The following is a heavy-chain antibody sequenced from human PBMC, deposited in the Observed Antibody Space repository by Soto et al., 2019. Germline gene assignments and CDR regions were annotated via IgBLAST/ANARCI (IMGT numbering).Heavy chain of an antibody. CDR2: MYHSGDS. V-gene: IGHV4-4*02. Sequence: PSETLSLTCAVSGGSISTDNWWSCVRQPPGKGLEWIGEMYHSGDSNFNPSLKSRVTISVDKSKNQFSMQMASVTAADTALCYCTRASASSMLRGVVINWGRGTQVTVSS. D-gene: IGHD3-10*01. CDR3: TRASASSMLRGVVIN. J-gene: IGHJ4*02. CDR1: GGSISTDNW.